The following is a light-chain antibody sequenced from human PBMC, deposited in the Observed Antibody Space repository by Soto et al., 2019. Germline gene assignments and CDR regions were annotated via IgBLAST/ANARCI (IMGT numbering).Light chain of an antibody. CDR3: QQYDTSPRK. V-gene: IGKV3-20*01. CDR1: QSLRTNS. J-gene: IGKJ1*01. Sequence: EMVLTQSPGTLSLSLGERATLSCRASQSLRTNSLAWYQQKPGKHTPLLISGVYSRADGIPDRFSGSGSGTDFTLTTSRLEPEDFAVYYCQQYDTSPRKFGQGTKLDIK. CDR2: GVY.